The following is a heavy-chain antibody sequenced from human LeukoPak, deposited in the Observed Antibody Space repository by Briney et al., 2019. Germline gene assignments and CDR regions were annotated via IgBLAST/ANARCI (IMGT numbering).Heavy chain of an antibody. Sequence: SETLSLTCTVSGGSISIYYWNWIRQPPGKGLEWIGYISYSGSTNYNPSLKSRVTISLDTSKNQFSLSLRSVTAADTAVYYCARGFDSKSTYFDYWGQGTLVTVSS. D-gene: IGHD5-12*01. CDR1: GGSISIYY. CDR3: ARGFDSKSTYFDY. V-gene: IGHV4-59*01. J-gene: IGHJ4*02. CDR2: ISYSGST.